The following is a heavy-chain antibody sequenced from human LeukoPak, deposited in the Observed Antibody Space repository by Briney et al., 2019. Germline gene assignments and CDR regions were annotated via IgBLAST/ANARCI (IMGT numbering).Heavy chain of an antibody. J-gene: IGHJ4*02. CDR1: GGLINTRSYF. Sequence: PSETLSLTCSASGGLINTRSYFWGWIRQAPGKGLEWIASMYYSGTTYYNPSLKSRVTISVDTIKSQLSLKLSSVTAADTAVYFCARQRGSGWYHPHLFWGPGILVTVSS. CDR3: ARQRGSGWYHPHLF. CDR2: MYYSGTT. V-gene: IGHV4-39*01. D-gene: IGHD6-19*01.